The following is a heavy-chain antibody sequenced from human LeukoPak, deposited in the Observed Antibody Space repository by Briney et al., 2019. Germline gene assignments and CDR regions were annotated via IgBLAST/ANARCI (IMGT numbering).Heavy chain of an antibody. CDR1: GGSFSGYY. J-gene: IGHJ4*02. D-gene: IGHD6-25*01. V-gene: IGHV4-34*01. CDR2: INHSGST. CDR3: ARHVTSGLYYFDY. Sequence: SETLSLTCAVYGGSFSGYYWSWIRQPPGKGLEWIGEINHSGSTNYNPSLKSRVTISVDTSKNQFSLKLSSVTAADTAVYYCARHVTSGLYYFDYWGRGTLVTVSS.